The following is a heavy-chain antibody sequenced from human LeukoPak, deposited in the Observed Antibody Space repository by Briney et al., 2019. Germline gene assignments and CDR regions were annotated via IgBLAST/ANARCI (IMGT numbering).Heavy chain of an antibody. CDR2: IYYSGST. V-gene: IGHV4-59*12. CDR1: GVSISSYY. Sequence: SETLSLTCTVSGVSISSYYWTWIRQPPEKGLEWIGYIYYSGSTNYNPSLKSRVTMSVDTSKNQFSLKLSSVTAADTAVYYCARGPLTMTRGFDPWGQGTLVTVSS. CDR3: ARGPLTMTRGFDP. D-gene: IGHD4-17*01. J-gene: IGHJ5*02.